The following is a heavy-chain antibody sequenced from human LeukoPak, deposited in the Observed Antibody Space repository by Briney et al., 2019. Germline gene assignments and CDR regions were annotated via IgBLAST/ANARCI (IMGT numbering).Heavy chain of an antibody. D-gene: IGHD4-11*01. CDR2: IKQDGTEK. CDR3: ARDRAPVSHDYSYFDY. Sequence: GGSLRLSCAASGITFSSYWMSWVRQAPGKGLEWVANIKQDGTEKYYVDSVKGRFTISRDNTKKSLYLQMNSLRAEDTAVYYCARDRAPVSHDYSYFDYWGQGTLVTVSS. CDR1: GITFSSYW. J-gene: IGHJ4*02. V-gene: IGHV3-7*01.